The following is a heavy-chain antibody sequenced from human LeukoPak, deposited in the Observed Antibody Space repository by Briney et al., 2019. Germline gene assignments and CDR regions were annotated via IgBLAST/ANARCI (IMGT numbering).Heavy chain of an antibody. J-gene: IGHJ4*02. CDR3: TRDATQYLRYGYFDS. V-gene: IGHV3-11*04. Sequence: GGSLRLSCAASGFTFSDYYMSWIRQAPGKGLEWVSSINNIASHIYYVDSVRGRFTISRDNAKNSVSLQMNNLRAEDTAVYYCTRDATQYLRYGYFDSWGQGILVTVSS. CDR2: INNIASHI. D-gene: IGHD2/OR15-2a*01. CDR1: GFTFSDYY.